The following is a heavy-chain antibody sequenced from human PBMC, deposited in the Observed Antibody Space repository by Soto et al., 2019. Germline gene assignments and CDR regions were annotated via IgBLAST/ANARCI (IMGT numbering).Heavy chain of an antibody. D-gene: IGHD6-6*01. CDR2: IYHSGST. V-gene: IGHV4-4*02. CDR1: SGSISSSNW. CDR3: ASSGIAARHNYYYYYMDV. Sequence: SETLSLTCAVSSGSISSSNWWSWVRQPPGKGLEWIGEIYHSGSTNYNPSLKSRVTISVDTSKNQFSLKLSSVTAADTAVYYCASSGIAARHNYYYYYMDVWGKGTTVTVSS. J-gene: IGHJ6*03.